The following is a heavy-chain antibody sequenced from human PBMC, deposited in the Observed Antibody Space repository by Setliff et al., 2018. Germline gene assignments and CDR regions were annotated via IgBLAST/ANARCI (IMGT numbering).Heavy chain of an antibody. J-gene: IGHJ3*02. CDR3: TRLPPSLWFGESDAFDI. V-gene: IGHV3-73*01. CDR1: GFTFSNVW. D-gene: IGHD3-10*01. CDR2: IKSKANSYAT. Sequence: PGGSLRLSCAASGFTFSNVWMSWVRQAPGKGLEWVGRIKSKANSYATAYAASVKGRFTISRDDSKNTAYLQMNSLKTEDTAVYYCTRLPPSLWFGESDAFDIWGQGTMVTVSS.